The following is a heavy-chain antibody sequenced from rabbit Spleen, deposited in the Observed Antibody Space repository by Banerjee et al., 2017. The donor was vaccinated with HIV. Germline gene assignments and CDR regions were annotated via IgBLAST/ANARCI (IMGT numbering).Heavy chain of an antibody. J-gene: IGHJ4*01. CDR1: GVSLNDKDV. CDR3: ARDLVGVIGWNFYL. CDR2: INTATGKA. Sequence: EQLEESGGGLVKPEGSLTLTCKASGVSLNDKDVMCWVRQAPGKGLEWIACINTATGKAVYATWAKGRFTISRTSSTTVTLRMTSLTAADTATYFCARDLVGVIGWNFYLWGPGTLVTVS. D-gene: IGHD1-1*01. V-gene: IGHV1S45*01.